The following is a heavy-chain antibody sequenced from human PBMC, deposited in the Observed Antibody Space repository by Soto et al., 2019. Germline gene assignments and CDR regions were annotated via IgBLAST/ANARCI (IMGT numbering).Heavy chain of an antibody. J-gene: IGHJ5*02. Sequence: QVQLVQSGAEVKKPGSSVKVSCKASGGTFSSYAISWVRQAPGQGLEWMGGIIPIFGTANYAQKFQGRVTITADESTSTAYMELSSLRSEDTAVYYCARGKRYFGWLQPIAEPTQHDINWFDPWGQGTLVTVSS. D-gene: IGHD3-9*01. CDR3: ARGKRYFGWLQPIAEPTQHDINWFDP. CDR2: IIPIFGTA. V-gene: IGHV1-69*01. CDR1: GGTFSSYA.